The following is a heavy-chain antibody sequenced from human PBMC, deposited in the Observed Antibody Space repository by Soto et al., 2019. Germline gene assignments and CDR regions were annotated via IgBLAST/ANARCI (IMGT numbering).Heavy chain of an antibody. J-gene: IGHJ4*02. CDR3: AHSPFYDSSGYPDY. CDR2: IYWNDDK. D-gene: IGHD3-22*01. V-gene: IGHV2-5*01. CDR1: GFTLSTSGAG. Sequence: QITLKESGPTLVKPTQTLTLTCTISGFTLSTSGAGVTWIRQPPGKALEWLALIYWNDDKRYSPSLKSRLTITKDTPKNQVVLTMTNMDPVDTATYYCAHSPFYDSSGYPDYWGQGTLVTVSS.